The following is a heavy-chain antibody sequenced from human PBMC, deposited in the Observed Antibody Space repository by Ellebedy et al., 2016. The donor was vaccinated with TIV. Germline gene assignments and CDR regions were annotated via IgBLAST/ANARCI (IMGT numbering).Heavy chain of an antibody. Sequence: SVKVSCXASGGTFSSYAISWVRQAPGQGLEWMGGIIPIFGTANYAQKFQGRVTITADKSTSTAYMELSSLRSEDTAVYYCAPGPYYYDSSGYYRVGFDPWGQGTLVTVSS. J-gene: IGHJ5*02. V-gene: IGHV1-69*06. CDR1: GGTFSSYA. D-gene: IGHD3-22*01. CDR2: IIPIFGTA. CDR3: APGPYYYDSSGYYRVGFDP.